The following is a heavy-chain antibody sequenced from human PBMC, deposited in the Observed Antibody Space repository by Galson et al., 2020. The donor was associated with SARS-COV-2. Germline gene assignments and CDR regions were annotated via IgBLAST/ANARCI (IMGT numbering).Heavy chain of an antibody. J-gene: IGHJ2*01. CDR2: INHSGNT. CDR3: VRGSIMTTSWYFDL. V-gene: IGHV4-34*01. CDR1: GGSFSGYY. Sequence: SETLSLTCAVFGGSFSGYYWTWIRQPPGKGLEWIGAINHSGNTNYNPSLKSRVTISVDTSKNQFSLRLTSVTAADTAVYHCVRGSIMTTSWYFDLGGRGTLVTVSS. D-gene: IGHD4-17*01.